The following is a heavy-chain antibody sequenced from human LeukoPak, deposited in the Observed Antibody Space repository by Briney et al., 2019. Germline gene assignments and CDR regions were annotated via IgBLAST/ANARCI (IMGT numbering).Heavy chain of an antibody. V-gene: IGHV4-59*08. CDR2: IYYSGST. Sequence: PSETLSLTCTVSGGSISSYYWSWIRQPPGKGLEWIGYIYYSGSTNYNPSLKSRVTISVDTSKNQFSLKLSSVTTADTAVYYCARHDYRDYNPGTNWFDPWGQGTLVTVSS. CDR3: ARHDYRDYNPGTNWFDP. D-gene: IGHD4-17*01. CDR1: GGSISSYY. J-gene: IGHJ5*02.